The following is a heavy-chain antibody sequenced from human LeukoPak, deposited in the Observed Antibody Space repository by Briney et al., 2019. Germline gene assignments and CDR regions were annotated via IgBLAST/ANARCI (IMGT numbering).Heavy chain of an antibody. CDR1: GYSISSGYY. V-gene: IGHV4-38-2*01. D-gene: IGHD3-3*01. CDR3: ARVFHYDFWSGYLPKDAFDI. J-gene: IGHJ3*02. Sequence: PSETLSLTCAVSGYSISSGYYWGWIRQPPGKGLEWIGEINHSGSTNYNPSLKSRVTISVDTSKNQFSLKLSSVTAADTAVYYCARVFHYDFWSGYLPKDAFDIWGQGTMVTVSS. CDR2: INHSGST.